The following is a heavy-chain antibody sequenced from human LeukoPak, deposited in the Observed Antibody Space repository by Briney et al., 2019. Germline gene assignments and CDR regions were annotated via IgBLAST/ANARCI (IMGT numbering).Heavy chain of an antibody. D-gene: IGHD3-9*01. CDR2: IYSGGST. CDR3: ARDLRYFDWLLSHYYYYYGMDV. V-gene: IGHV3-66*01. J-gene: IGHJ6*02. Sequence: GGSLRLSCAASGFTVSSNYMSWVRQAPGKGLEWVSVIYSGGSTYYADSVKGRFTISRDNSKNTLYLQVNSLRAEDTAVYYCARDLRYFDWLLSHYYYYYGMDVWGQGTTVTVSS. CDR1: GFTVSSNY.